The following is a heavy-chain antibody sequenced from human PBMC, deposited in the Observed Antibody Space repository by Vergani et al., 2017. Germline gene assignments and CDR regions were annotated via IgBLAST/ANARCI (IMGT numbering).Heavy chain of an antibody. J-gene: IGHJ1*01. CDR2: INAGNGNT. D-gene: IGHD6-19*01. V-gene: IGHV1-3*01. Sequence: QVQLVQSGAEVKKPGASVKVSCKASGYTFTSYAMHWVRQAPGQRLEWMGWINAGNGNTKYSQKFQGRVTITRDTSACTAYMELSSLRSEDTAVYYCAREGSAVAGYFQHWGQGTLVTVSS. CDR1: GYTFTSYA. CDR3: AREGSAVAGYFQH.